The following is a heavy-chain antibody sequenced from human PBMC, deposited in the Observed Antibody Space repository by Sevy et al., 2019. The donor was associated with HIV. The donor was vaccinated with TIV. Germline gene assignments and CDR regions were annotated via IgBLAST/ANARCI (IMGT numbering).Heavy chain of an antibody. Sequence: SETLSLTCTVSGGFINNYYWSWIRQPPGKGLEWIGYVSDSGNTSDNPSLKSRVTISLDTSKNQFSLNLSSVTAADTAVYYCARVVFDFLSGFRYFDYWGQRTLVTVSS. CDR3: ARVVFDFLSGFRYFDY. J-gene: IGHJ4*02. CDR1: GGFINNYY. D-gene: IGHD3-3*01. V-gene: IGHV4-59*01. CDR2: VSDSGNT.